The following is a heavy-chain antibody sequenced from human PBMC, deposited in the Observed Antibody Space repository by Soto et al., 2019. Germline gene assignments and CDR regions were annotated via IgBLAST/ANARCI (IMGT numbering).Heavy chain of an antibody. Sequence: SSETLSLTCTVSGDSISRGAYYWTWIRQHPGQGLEWIAYIYYTGNSYLNPSLKSRLSISVDTSKNQFSLELRSVTAADTAVYYCAREQWGFDSWGQGTLVTVS. V-gene: IGHV4-31*03. D-gene: IGHD6-19*01. J-gene: IGHJ4*02. CDR1: GDSISRGAYY. CDR3: AREQWGFDS. CDR2: IYYTGNS.